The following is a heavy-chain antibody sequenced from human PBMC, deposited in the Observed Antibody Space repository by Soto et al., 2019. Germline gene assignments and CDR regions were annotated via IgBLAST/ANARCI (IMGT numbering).Heavy chain of an antibody. V-gene: IGHV1-18*04. Sequence: ASLKLSCKASGYTFTSYVISWVRQAPGQGLEWMGWISAYNGNTNYAQKLQGRVTMTTDTSTSTAYMELRSLRSDDTAVYYCARAVVTASFGGMDVWGQGTTVTVSS. CDR3: ARAVVTASFGGMDV. CDR2: ISAYNGNT. D-gene: IGHD2-21*02. CDR1: GYTFTSYV. J-gene: IGHJ6*02.